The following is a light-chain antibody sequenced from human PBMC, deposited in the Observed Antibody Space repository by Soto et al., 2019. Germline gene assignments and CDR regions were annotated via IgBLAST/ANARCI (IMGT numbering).Light chain of an antibody. CDR2: LGS. J-gene: IGKJ4*01. CDR3: MQSLQTPT. Sequence: DLVMTQSPLSLPVTPGEPASISCRSSQSLLHSNGYNYLDWYLQKPGQSPQLLIYLGSNRASGVPDRFSGSGSGTDFTLKISRVEADYVGVYYCMQSLQTPTFGGGTKVEIK. V-gene: IGKV2-28*01. CDR1: QSLLHSNGYNY.